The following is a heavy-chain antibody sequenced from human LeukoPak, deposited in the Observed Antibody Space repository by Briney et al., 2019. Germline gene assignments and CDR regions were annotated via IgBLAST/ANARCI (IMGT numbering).Heavy chain of an antibody. V-gene: IGHV4-59*08. CDR3: ARHLYESRGQTSFDY. Sequence: EASETLSLTCTVSGGSISHYYWSWIRQPPGKGLEWIGYISYSGSTNYNPSLKSRVTISVDTSQNQFSLKLSSVTAADTAMYYCARHLYESRGQTSFDYWGQGTLVTVSS. CDR2: ISYSGST. CDR1: GGSISHYY. D-gene: IGHD3-22*01. J-gene: IGHJ4*02.